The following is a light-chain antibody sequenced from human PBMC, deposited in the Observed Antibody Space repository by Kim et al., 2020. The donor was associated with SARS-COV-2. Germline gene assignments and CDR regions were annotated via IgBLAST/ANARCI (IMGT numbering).Light chain of an antibody. CDR3: LLYFGDAWV. Sequence: PGGTVTLTCSSSTGAVTDTHYPIWFQQKHGQPPRAVIYSTSDKHSWTPARFSGSLLGGKAALTLSGVQPEDAADYYCLLYFGDAWVFGGGTQLTVL. V-gene: IGLV7-43*01. J-gene: IGLJ3*02. CDR2: STS. CDR1: TGAVTDTHY.